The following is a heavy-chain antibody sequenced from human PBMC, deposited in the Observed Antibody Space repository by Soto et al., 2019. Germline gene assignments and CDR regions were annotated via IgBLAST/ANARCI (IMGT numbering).Heavy chain of an antibody. D-gene: IGHD6-6*01. Sequence: SGPTLVNPTQTLTLTCTFSGFSLRPSGVGVGWIRQPPGKALEWLALIYWNDDKRYSPSLKSRLTITKDTSKNQVVLTMTNMDPVDTATYYCAHTGAKESARPVYFDYWGQGTLVTVSS. CDR2: IYWNDDK. V-gene: IGHV2-5*01. CDR1: GFSLRPSGVG. CDR3: AHTGAKESARPVYFDY. J-gene: IGHJ4*02.